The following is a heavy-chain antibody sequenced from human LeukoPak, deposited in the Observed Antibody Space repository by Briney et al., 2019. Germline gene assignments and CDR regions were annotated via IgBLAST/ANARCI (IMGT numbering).Heavy chain of an antibody. J-gene: IGHJ6*03. CDR3: ASPAMAFIDQGRYNYYYYMDV. D-gene: IGHD5-18*01. CDR2: INHSGST. CDR1: GGSFSGYY. Sequence: SETLSLTCAVYGGSFSGYYWSWIRQPPGKGLEWIGEINHSGSTNYNPFLKSRVTISVDTSKNQFSLKLSSVTAADTAVYYCASPAMAFIDQGRYNYYYYMDVWGKGTTVTVSS. V-gene: IGHV4-34*01.